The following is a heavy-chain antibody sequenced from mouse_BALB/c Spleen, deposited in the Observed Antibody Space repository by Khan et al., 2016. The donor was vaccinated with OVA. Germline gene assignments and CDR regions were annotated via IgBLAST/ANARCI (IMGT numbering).Heavy chain of an antibody. J-gene: IGHJ4*01. CDR1: GYTFTSYW. D-gene: IGHD1-1*01. Sequence: DLVKPGASVKLSCKASGYTFTSYWINWIKQRPGQGLEWIGRIAPGSGSPYYNEMFKDKAILTVDTSSSTAYIQLSSLSSEDSAGYFCARENYYGSSHYAMDYWGQGTSVTVSS. V-gene: IGHV1S41*01. CDR2: IAPGSGSP. CDR3: ARENYYGSSHYAMDY.